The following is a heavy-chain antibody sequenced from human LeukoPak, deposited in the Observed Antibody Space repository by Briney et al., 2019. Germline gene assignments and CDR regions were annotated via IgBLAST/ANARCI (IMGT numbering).Heavy chain of an antibody. CDR2: IYTSGST. CDR1: GGSISSYY. J-gene: IGHJ3*02. D-gene: IGHD3-9*01. Sequence: PSETLSLTCTVSGGSISSYYWSWIRQPAGKGLEWIGRIYTSGSTNYNPSLKSRVTTSVDTSKNQFSLKLSSVTAADTAVYYCARAAYYDILTGHDAFDIWGQGTMVTVSS. CDR3: ARAAYYDILTGHDAFDI. V-gene: IGHV4-4*07.